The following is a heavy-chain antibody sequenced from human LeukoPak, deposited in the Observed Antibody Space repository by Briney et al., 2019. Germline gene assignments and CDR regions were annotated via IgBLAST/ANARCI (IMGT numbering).Heavy chain of an antibody. CDR3: ARDLGYWFDP. Sequence: GGSLRLSCAASGFTFSSYSMNWVRQAPGKGLEWVSYISSESSTIYYADSVKGRFTISRDNAKNSLYLQMNSLRAEDTAVYYCARDLGYWFDPWGQGTLVTVSS. D-gene: IGHD3-16*01. CDR1: GFTFSSYS. J-gene: IGHJ5*02. V-gene: IGHV3-48*01. CDR2: ISSESSTI.